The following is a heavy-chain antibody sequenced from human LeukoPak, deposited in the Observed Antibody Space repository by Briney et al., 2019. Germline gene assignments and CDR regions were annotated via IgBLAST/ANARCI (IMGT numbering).Heavy chain of an antibody. Sequence: PSETLSLTCTVSGASIRSYYWSWIRQAPGKGLEWIGYRDKSGWSKFNPSLESRVSISVDMSENQFSLKVTSVSAADTAVYYCAGGVAVVGAADHWGQGTLVTVSS. V-gene: IGHV4-59*01. CDR2: RDKSGWS. CDR1: GASIRSYY. CDR3: AGGVAVVGAADH. J-gene: IGHJ4*02. D-gene: IGHD6-13*01.